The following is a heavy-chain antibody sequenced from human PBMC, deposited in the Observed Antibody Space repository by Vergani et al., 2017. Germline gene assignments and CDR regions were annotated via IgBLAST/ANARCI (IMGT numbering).Heavy chain of an antibody. CDR2: ISWNSGSI. D-gene: IGHD3-10*01. Sequence: EVQLVESGGGLIQPGGSLRLSCAASGFTVRSNYMSWVRQAPGKGLEWVSGISWNSGSIGYADSVKGRFTISRDNAKNSLYLQMNSLRAEDTALYYCAKWAMVRGVIYAFDLWGRGTLVTVSS. V-gene: IGHV3-9*01. CDR1: GFTVRSNY. CDR3: AKWAMVRGVIYAFDL. J-gene: IGHJ2*01.